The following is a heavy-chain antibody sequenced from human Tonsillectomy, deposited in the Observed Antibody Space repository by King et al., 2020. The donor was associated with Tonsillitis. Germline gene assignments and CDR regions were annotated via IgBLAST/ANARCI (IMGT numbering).Heavy chain of an antibody. V-gene: IGHV4-30-2*01. J-gene: IGHJ6*02. CDR2: IYHSGST. CDR1: GGSISSGGYS. Sequence: LQLQESGSGLVKPSQTLSLTCAVSGGSISSGGYSWSWIRQPPGKGLEWIGYIYHSGSTYYNPSLKSRVTISVDRSENQFSLKLSSVTAADTAVYYCARDAVVRGSGYYYGMDVWGQGTTVTVSS. D-gene: IGHD3-10*01. CDR3: ARDAVVRGSGYYYGMDV.